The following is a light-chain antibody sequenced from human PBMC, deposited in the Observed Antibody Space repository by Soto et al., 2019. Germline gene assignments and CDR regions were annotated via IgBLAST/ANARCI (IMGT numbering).Light chain of an antibody. V-gene: IGKV3-11*01. Sequence: EIVLTQSPATLSLSPGERATLSCRVSQSVSSYLAWYQQKPGQAPRLLIYDASNRATGIPARFSGSGSGTDFTLTISSLEPEDSAVYYCQQYHSWPAFGQGTKVDIK. CDR2: DAS. J-gene: IGKJ1*01. CDR1: QSVSSY. CDR3: QQYHSWPA.